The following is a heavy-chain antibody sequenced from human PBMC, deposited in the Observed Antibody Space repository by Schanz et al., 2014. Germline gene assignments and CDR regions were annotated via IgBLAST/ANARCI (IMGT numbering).Heavy chain of an antibody. CDR3: AKAEYDILTDSYSSLDP. CDR2: INHGGST. J-gene: IGHJ5*02. CDR1: GWSFSGYY. V-gene: IGHV4-34*01. D-gene: IGHD3-9*01. Sequence: QVQLQPWGAGLLKPSETLSLTCAVYGWSFSGYYWSWIRQPPGKGLKWIAEINHGGSTNYNPSLKSRVTRSVDTSKNQFSLNLSAATAADTAVYYCAKAEYDILTDSYSSLDPWGQGTLVTVSS.